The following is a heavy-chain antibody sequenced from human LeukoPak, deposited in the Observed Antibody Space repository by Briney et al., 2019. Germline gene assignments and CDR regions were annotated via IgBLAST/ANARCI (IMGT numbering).Heavy chain of an antibody. J-gene: IGHJ4*02. CDR3: ARMYSSSWSAPDY. CDR2: INAGNGNT. V-gene: IGHV1-3*01. CDR1: GYTFTSYA. Sequence: PLASVTVSCTASGYTFTSYAMHWVRQAPGQRLEWMGWINAGNGNTKYSQKFQGRVTITRDTSASTAYMELSSLRSEDTAVYYCARMYSSSWSAPDYWGQGTLVTVSS. D-gene: IGHD6-13*01.